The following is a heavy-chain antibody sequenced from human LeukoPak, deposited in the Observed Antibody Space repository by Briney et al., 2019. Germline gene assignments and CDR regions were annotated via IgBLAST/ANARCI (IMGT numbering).Heavy chain of an antibody. V-gene: IGHV1-69*05. CDR1: GGTFSSYA. D-gene: IGHD2-2*01. J-gene: IGHJ4*02. CDR3: ARERYCSSTSCYAFDY. CDR2: TIPIFGTA. Sequence: ASVKVSCRASGGTFSSYAISWVRPAPGHGLGWVGRTIPIFGTANYAQKFQGRDTITTDESTSTAYMELSSLRSEDTAVYYCARERYCSSTSCYAFDYWGQGTLVTVSS.